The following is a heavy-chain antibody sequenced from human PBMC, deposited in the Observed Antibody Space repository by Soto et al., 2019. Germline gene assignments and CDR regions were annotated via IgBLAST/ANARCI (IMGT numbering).Heavy chain of an antibody. J-gene: IGHJ6*02. CDR3: AKDVDIAATISYGMDV. CDR2: ISYDGSNK. Sequence: GGSLRLSCAASGFTSSNYGMHWVRQAPGKGLEWVAVISYDGSNKYYADSVKGRFTISRDNSKNTLYLQMNSLRAEDTAVYYCAKDVDIAATISYGMDVWGQGTTVTVSS. CDR1: GFTSSNYG. D-gene: IGHD5-12*01. V-gene: IGHV3-30*18.